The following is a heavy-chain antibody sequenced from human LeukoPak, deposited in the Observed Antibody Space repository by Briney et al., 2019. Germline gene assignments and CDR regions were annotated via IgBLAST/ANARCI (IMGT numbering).Heavy chain of an antibody. D-gene: IGHD3-22*01. V-gene: IGHV4-4*07. J-gene: IGHJ3*02. CDR3: ARPSSHYYDSSGYFAFDI. CDR2: IYTSRST. CDR1: GGSISSYY. Sequence: PAETLTLTCTVSGGSISSYYGSWIRQSAGKGLEWIGRIYTSRSTNSHPSLEGRVTMSVDTSKTHFTLKLSSVTAADTAVYYCARPSSHYYDSSGYFAFDIWGQGTMVTVSS.